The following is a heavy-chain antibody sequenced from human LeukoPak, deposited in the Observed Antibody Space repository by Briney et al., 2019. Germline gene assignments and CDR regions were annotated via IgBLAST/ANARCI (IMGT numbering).Heavy chain of an antibody. J-gene: IGHJ4*02. D-gene: IGHD3-9*01. Sequence: SETLSLTCTVSGGSISSYYWSWIRQPPGKGLEWIGYIYYSGSTNYNPSLKSRVTISVDTSKNQFSLELSSVTAADTAVYYCASAYYDILTAEYYFDYWGQGTLVTVSS. V-gene: IGHV4-59*01. CDR2: IYYSGST. CDR1: GGSISSYY. CDR3: ASAYYDILTAEYYFDY.